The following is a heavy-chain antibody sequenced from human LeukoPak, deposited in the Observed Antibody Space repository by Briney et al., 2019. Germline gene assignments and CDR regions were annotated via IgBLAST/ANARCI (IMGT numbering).Heavy chain of an antibody. CDR2: IYHSGST. Sequence: SETLSLTCAVSGGSISSSNWWSWVRQPPGKGLEWIGEIYHSGSTNYNPSLKSRVTISVDKSKNQFSLKLSSVTAADTAVYYCARGRYNYVSPDDAFDIWGQGTMVTVSS. D-gene: IGHD3-10*02. CDR1: GGSISSSNW. V-gene: IGHV4-4*02. CDR3: ARGRYNYVSPDDAFDI. J-gene: IGHJ3*02.